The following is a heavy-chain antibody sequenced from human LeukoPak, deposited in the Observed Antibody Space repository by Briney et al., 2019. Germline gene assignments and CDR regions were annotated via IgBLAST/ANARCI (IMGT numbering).Heavy chain of an antibody. CDR2: INHSGST. Sequence: SETLSLTCAVYGGSFSGYYWSWIRQPPGKGLEWIGEINHSGSTNYNPSLRSRVTISVDTSKNQFSLKLSSVTAADTAVYYCARVGVVTAIAYWGQGTLVTVSS. CDR3: ARVGVVTAIAY. D-gene: IGHD2-21*02. J-gene: IGHJ4*02. V-gene: IGHV4-34*01. CDR1: GGSFSGYY.